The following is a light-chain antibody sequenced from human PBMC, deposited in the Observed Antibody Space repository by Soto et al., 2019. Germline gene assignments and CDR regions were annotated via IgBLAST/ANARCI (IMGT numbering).Light chain of an antibody. CDR3: SSLSTTSTPIV. Sequence: QSVLSQPASMSGSPGQSITIPCSGASSDIGLYNYVSWYQHHPAKAPKLLISEVNIRPSGLSDRFSGSKAGNTASLTISGLQPEDEAYYYCSSLSTTSTPIVFGTGTKVTVL. J-gene: IGLJ1*01. V-gene: IGLV2-14*01. CDR1: SSDIGLYNY. CDR2: EVN.